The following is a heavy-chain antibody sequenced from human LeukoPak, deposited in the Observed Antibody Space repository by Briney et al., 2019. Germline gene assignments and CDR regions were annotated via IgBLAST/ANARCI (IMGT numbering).Heavy chain of an antibody. V-gene: IGHV4-39*07. CDR3: ARTSITMVRGVTRRWFDY. CDR2: IYYSGST. D-gene: IGHD3-10*01. J-gene: IGHJ4*02. CDR1: GDSISSSSYY. Sequence: SETLSLTCTVSGDSISSSSYYWGWIRQPPGKGLEWIGSIYYSGSTYYNPSLKSRVTISVDTSKNQFSLKLSSVTAADTAVYYCARTSITMVRGVTRRWFDYWGQGTLVTVSS.